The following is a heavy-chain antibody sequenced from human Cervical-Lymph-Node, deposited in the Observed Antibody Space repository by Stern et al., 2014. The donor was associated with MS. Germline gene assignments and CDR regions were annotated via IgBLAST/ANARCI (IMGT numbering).Heavy chain of an antibody. J-gene: IGHJ5*02. CDR3: ALSSETSDRWYSLGYDL. D-gene: IGHD6-13*01. CDR1: GGTFSKFP. CDR2: LFPVFGTP. Sequence: QDQLVPSGAEVTKPGSSVKVSCKASGGTFSKFPRSWVRPAPGPGLEWMGGLFPVFGTPTYAQEFRGRVTITADVSTSTVYMELSSLRSDDTAVYYCALSSETSDRWYSLGYDLWGQGTLVTVSS. V-gene: IGHV1-69*12.